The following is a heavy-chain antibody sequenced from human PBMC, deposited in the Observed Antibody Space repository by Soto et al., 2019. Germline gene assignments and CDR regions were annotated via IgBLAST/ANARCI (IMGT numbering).Heavy chain of an antibody. CDR2: INHSGST. D-gene: IGHD4-17*01. CDR3: ARASGTYGDYRYYFDY. Sequence: SETLSLTCAVYGGSFSGYYWSWIRQPPGKGLEWIGEINHSGSTNYNPSLKSRVTIPVDTSKNQFSLKLSSVTAADTAVYYCARASGTYGDYRYYFDYWGQGTQVTVSS. J-gene: IGHJ4*02. V-gene: IGHV4-34*01. CDR1: GGSFSGYY.